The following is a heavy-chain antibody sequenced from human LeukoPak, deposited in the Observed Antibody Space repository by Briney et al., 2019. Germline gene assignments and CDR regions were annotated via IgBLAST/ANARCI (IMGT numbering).Heavy chain of an antibody. Sequence: GASVKVSCKASGYTFTSYDINWVRQATGQGLEWMGWMNPNSGNTGYAQKFQGRVTMTRNTSISTAYMELSSLRSEDTAVYYCARWGYQLLRTYYYYGMDVWGQGTTVTVSS. CDR2: MNPNSGNT. D-gene: IGHD2-2*01. CDR1: GYTFTSYD. CDR3: ARWGYQLLRTYYYYGMDV. J-gene: IGHJ6*02. V-gene: IGHV1-8*01.